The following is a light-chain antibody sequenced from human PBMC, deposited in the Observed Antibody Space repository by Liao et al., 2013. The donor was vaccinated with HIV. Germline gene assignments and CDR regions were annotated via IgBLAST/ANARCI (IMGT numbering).Light chain of an antibody. Sequence: SYVLTQPPSVSVAPGKTARITCGGNNIGSGGVHWYQQRPGQAPVLVIYYASDRPSGIPERFSGSNSGNTATLTISGTQAVDEADYYCQAWDSKTGASFGTGTKVTVL. CDR1: NIGSGG. V-gene: IGLV3-21*01. CDR2: YAS. J-gene: IGLJ1*01. CDR3: QAWDSKTGAS.